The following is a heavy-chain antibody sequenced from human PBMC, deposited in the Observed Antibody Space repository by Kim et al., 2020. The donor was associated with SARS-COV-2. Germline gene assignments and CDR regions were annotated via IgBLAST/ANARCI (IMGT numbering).Heavy chain of an antibody. J-gene: IGHJ4*02. CDR3: ARGQVDILTGYYNQEFDY. Sequence: SETLSLTCAVYGGSFSGYYWSWIRQPPGKGLEWIGEINHSGSTNYNPSLKSRVTISVDTSKNQFSLKLSSVTAADTAVYYCARGQVDILTGYYNQEFDYWGKGTLVTVSS. CDR2: INHSGST. V-gene: IGHV4-34*01. D-gene: IGHD3-9*01. CDR1: GGSFSGYY.